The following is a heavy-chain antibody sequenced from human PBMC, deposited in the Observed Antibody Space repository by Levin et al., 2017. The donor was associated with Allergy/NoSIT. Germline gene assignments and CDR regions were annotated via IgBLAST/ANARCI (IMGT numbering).Heavy chain of an antibody. V-gene: IGHV4-34*01. Sequence: SETLSLTCAVSGGSISGYYWSWIRQPPGKGLEWMGEISHSGSTNYNPSFKSRVTISLDTSKKQFSLKLNSVTAADTAVYYCARAEWLNWFDPWGQGTLVTVSS. CDR2: ISHSGST. CDR1: GGSISGYY. J-gene: IGHJ5*02. D-gene: IGHD2-8*01. CDR3: ARAEWLNWFDP.